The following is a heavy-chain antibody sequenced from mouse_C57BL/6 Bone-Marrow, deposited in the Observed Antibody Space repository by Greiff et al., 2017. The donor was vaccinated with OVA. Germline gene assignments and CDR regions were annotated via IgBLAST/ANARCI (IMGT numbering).Heavy chain of an antibody. V-gene: IGHV3-6*01. J-gene: IGHJ3*01. CDR1: GYSITSGYY. CDR2: ISYDGSN. D-gene: IGHD1-1*01. Sequence: ESGPGLVKPSQSLSLTCSVTGYSITSGYYWNWIRQFPGNKLEWMGYISYDGSNNYNPSLKNRISITRDTSKNQFFLKLNSVTTEYTATYYCARALLLRQVADWGQGTLVTVSA. CDR3: ARALLLRQVAD.